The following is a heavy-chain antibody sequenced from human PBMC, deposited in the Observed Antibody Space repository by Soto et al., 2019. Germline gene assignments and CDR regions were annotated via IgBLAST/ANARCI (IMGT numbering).Heavy chain of an antibody. Sequence: ASVKVSCKASGGTFSSYAISWVRQAPGQGLEWMGIINPSGGGTNYAQRFQGRVTMTTDTSTSTVNMELNNLRSEDTAVYYCARAPLWGMDVWGQGTTVTVSS. CDR2: INPSGGGT. CDR3: ARAPLWGMDV. V-gene: IGHV1-46*01. CDR1: GGTFSSYA. D-gene: IGHD3-10*01. J-gene: IGHJ6*02.